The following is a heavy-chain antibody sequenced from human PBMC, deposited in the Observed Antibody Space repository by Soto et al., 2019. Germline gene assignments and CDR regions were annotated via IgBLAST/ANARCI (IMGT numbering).Heavy chain of an antibody. CDR1: GFTFSSYG. D-gene: IGHD6-13*01. V-gene: IGHV3-23*01. CDR2: ISGSGGST. J-gene: IGHJ5*02. CDR3: AKLCCAAAALRWFDP. Sequence: PGGSLSLSCAASGFTFSSYGMHWVRPAPGKGLEWVSAISGSGGSTYYADSVKGRFTISRDNSKNTLYLQMNSLRAEDTAVYYCAKLCCAAAALRWFDPWGQGTLVTVSS.